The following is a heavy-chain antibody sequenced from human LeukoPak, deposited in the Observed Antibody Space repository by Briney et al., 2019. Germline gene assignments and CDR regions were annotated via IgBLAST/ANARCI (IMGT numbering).Heavy chain of an antibody. V-gene: IGHV1-2*02. CDR3: ARESRGYYFDY. D-gene: IGHD3-22*01. CDR2: INPNSGGT. Sequence: ASVKVSFKASGYTFTVYYMHWVGQAPGQGLEWMGWINPNSGGTNYAQKFQGRVTMTRDTSISTAYMELSRLRSDDTAVYYCARESRGYYFDYWGQGTLVTVSS. J-gene: IGHJ4*02. CDR1: GYTFTVYY.